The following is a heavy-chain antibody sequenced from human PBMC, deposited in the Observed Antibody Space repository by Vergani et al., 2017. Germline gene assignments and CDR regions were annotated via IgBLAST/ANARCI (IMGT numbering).Heavy chain of an antibody. D-gene: IGHD3-10*01. CDR3: ARDLYYYGSGSYFYGMDV. V-gene: IGHV3-74*01. CDR1: GFTFSSYW. J-gene: IGHJ6*02. CDR2: ISGSGGST. Sequence: EVQLVESGGGLVQPGGSLRLSCAASGFTFSSYWMHWVRQAPGKGLVWVSAISGSGGSTYYADSVKGRFTISRDNAKNSLYLQMNSLRAEDTAVYYCARDLYYYGSGSYFYGMDVRGQGTTVTVSS.